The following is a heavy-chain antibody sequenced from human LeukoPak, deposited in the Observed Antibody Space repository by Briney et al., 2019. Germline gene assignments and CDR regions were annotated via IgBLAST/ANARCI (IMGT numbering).Heavy chain of an antibody. CDR1: GYTFTSYG. D-gene: IGHD6-6*01. Sequence: PGASVKVSCKASGYTFTSYGISWVRQAPGQGLEWMGWISAYNGNTNYAQKLQGRVTMTTDTSTSTAYMELRSLRSDDTAVYYCARVGGSSSWETRYYYMDVWGKGTTVTVSS. V-gene: IGHV1-18*01. J-gene: IGHJ6*03. CDR2: ISAYNGNT. CDR3: ARVGGSSSWETRYYYMDV.